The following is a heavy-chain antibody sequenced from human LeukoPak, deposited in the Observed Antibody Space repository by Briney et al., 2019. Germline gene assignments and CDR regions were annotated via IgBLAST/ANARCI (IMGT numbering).Heavy chain of an antibody. J-gene: IGHJ4*02. V-gene: IGHV1-18*01. Sequence: ASVKVSCKASGYTFTSYGISWVRQAPGQGLEWMGWISAYNGNTNYAQKLQGRVTMTTDTSTSTACMELRSLRSDDTAVYYCARDLTPGYYDSSSGPHYFDYWGQGTLVTVSS. CDR3: ARDLTPGYYDSSSGPHYFDY. CDR1: GYTFTSYG. D-gene: IGHD3-22*01. CDR2: ISAYNGNT.